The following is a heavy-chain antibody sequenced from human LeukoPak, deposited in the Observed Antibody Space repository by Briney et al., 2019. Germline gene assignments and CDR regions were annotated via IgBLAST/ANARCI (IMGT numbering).Heavy chain of an antibody. CDR2: ISSRGSTK. V-gene: IGHV3-11*04. CDR3: AELGITMIGGA. Sequence: GGSLRLSCAASGFTFSDYYMSWIRQAPGKGLEWVSYISSRGSTKYYADFVKGRFTISRDNAKKSVYLQMNSLRAEDTAVYYCAELGITMIGGAWGKGTTVTISS. J-gene: IGHJ6*04. D-gene: IGHD3-10*02. CDR1: GFTFSDYY.